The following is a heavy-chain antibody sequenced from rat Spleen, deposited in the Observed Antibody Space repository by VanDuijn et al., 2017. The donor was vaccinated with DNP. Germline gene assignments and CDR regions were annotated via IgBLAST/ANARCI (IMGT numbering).Heavy chain of an antibody. J-gene: IGHJ2*01. D-gene: IGHD4-3*01. CDR2: IRYDGGTT. CDR3: ARWNSGHFDY. V-gene: IGHV5-22*01. Sequence: EVQLVESGGGLVQPGRSMKLSCAASGFTFSHYYMAWVRQAPTKGLEWVASIRYDGGTTYYGDSVKGRFAISRDNAKSTLYLQMNSLRSEDMATYYCARWNSGHFDYWGQGVMVTVSS. CDR1: GFTFSHYY.